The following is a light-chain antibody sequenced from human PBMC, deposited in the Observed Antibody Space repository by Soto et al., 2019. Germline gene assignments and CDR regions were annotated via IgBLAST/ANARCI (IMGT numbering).Light chain of an antibody. CDR3: QQFNSSPLT. V-gene: IGKV1-5*03. CDR2: KAS. CDR1: QHLGDW. J-gene: IGKJ4*01. Sequence: DIQLRQSPSTLSASVGDRVTITCRASQHLGDWLDWYQQKPGKAPKIXIYKASTLASGVPSRFSGSGSGTEFTLTIIGLQPDDFATEYCQQFNSSPLTFGGGTKVDIK.